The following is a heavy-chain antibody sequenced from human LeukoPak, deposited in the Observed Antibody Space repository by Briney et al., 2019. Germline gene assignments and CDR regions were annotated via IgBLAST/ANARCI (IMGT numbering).Heavy chain of an antibody. CDR2: IGDNGGGT. CDR3: GRDWKLDY. Sequence: GGSLRLSCAASGFTFNKYAMSWVRQAPGHGLEWVSAIGDNGGGTKYADSVKGRFTISRDNSRNTVYLQLNSLRVEDTGIYYCGRDWKLDYWGQGTLVSVSS. CDR1: GFTFNKYA. D-gene: IGHD1-1*01. J-gene: IGHJ4*02. V-gene: IGHV3-23*01.